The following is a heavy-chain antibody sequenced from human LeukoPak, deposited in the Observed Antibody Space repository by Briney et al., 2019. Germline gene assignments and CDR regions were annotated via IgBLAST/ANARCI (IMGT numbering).Heavy chain of an antibody. J-gene: IGHJ3*02. CDR3: AKDIRNYDAFDI. D-gene: IGHD1-14*01. CDR1: GFTFDDYT. Sequence: PGGSLRLSCAASGFTFDDYTMHWVRQAPGKGLEWVSLISWDGGSTYYADSVKGRFTISRDNSKNSLYLQMNSLRTEDTALYYCAKDIRNYDAFDIWGQGTMVTVSS. V-gene: IGHV3-43*01. CDR2: ISWDGGST.